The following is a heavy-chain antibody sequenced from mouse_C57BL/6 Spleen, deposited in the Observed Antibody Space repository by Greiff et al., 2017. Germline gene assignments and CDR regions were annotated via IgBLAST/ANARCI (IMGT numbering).Heavy chain of an antibody. J-gene: IGHJ4*01. V-gene: IGHV1-69*01. CDR3: ARGVVATRAMDY. Sequence: QVQLQQPGAELVMPGASVKLSCKASGYTFTSYWMHWVKQRPGQGLEWIGEIDPSDSYTNYNQKFKGKSTLTVDKSSSTAYMQLSSLTSEDSAVYNCARGVVATRAMDYWGQGTSVTVSS. CDR2: IDPSDSYT. CDR1: GYTFTSYW. D-gene: IGHD1-1*01.